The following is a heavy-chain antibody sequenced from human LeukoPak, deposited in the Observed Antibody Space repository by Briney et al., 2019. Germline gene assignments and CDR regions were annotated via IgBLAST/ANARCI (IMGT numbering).Heavy chain of an antibody. Sequence: SQTLSLTCTVSGGSISSGDYYWSWIRQPPGKGLEWIGYIYYSGSTYYNPSLKSRVNISVDTSKNQFSLKLSSVTAADTAVYYCARVNWNDAFDIWGQGTMVTVSS. J-gene: IGHJ3*02. V-gene: IGHV4-30-4*08. D-gene: IGHD1-1*01. CDR1: GGSISSGDYY. CDR2: IYYSGST. CDR3: ARVNWNDAFDI.